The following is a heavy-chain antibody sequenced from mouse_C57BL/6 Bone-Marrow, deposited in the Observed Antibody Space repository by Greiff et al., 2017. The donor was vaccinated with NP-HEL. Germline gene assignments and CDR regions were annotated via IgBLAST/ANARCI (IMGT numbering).Heavy chain of an antibody. CDR3: TTGGSSPYAMDY. CDR2: LDPENGDT. D-gene: IGHD1-1*01. CDR1: GFNIKDDY. V-gene: IGHV14-4*01. Sequence: EVKLVESGAELVRPGASVTLSCTVSGFNIKDDYMHWVKQRPEQGLEWIGWLDPENGDTEYASKFQGKATITADTSSNTAYLQLSSLTSEDTAVYYCTTGGSSPYAMDYWGQGTSVTVSS. J-gene: IGHJ4*01.